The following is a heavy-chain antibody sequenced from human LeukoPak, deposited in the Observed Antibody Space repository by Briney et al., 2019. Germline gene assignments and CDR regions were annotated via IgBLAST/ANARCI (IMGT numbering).Heavy chain of an antibody. CDR3: ARDLGSGWQRNFDY. CDR1: GYTFINYG. V-gene: IGHV1-18*01. Sequence: ASVKVSCKASGYTFINYGISWVRQAPGQGLEWMGWISAYNGNTNYAQKLQGRVTMTTDTSTSTAYMELRSLKSDDTAMYYCARDLGSGWQRNFDYWGQGTLVTVPS. D-gene: IGHD6-19*01. CDR2: ISAYNGNT. J-gene: IGHJ4*02.